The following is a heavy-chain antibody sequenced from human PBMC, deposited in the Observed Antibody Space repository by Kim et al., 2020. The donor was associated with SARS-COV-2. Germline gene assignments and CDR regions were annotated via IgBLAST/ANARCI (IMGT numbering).Heavy chain of an antibody. V-gene: IGHV4-34*01. D-gene: IGHD6-6*01. Sequence: NSNPSLNSRVTISVDTSKNQFSLQLSSVTAADTAVYYCARRLSSSYAFDIWGQGTMVTVSS. CDR3: ARRLSSSYAFDI. J-gene: IGHJ3*02.